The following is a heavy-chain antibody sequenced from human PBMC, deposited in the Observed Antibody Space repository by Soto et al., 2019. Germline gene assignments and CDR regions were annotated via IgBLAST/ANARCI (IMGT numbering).Heavy chain of an antibody. D-gene: IGHD3-22*01. V-gene: IGHV4-4*07. CDR3: ARGYYFDSSGFFYSQFYAMDV. J-gene: IGHJ6*02. CDR1: GGSISNYY. CDR2: IDTIGST. Sequence: SETLSLTCTVSGGSISNYYCNWIRQPAGKGLEWIGRIDTIGSTNYNPSLKSRVTMSVDTSKQEFSLKLSSVTAADTALYYCARGYYFDSSGFFYSQFYAMDVWGQGTTVTVSS.